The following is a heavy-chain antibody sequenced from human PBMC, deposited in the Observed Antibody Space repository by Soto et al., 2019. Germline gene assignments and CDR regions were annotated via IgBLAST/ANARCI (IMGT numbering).Heavy chain of an antibody. Sequence: SVKVSCKAAGGTFSSFAINWVRQAPVQGLEWIGGIIPKFSTANYAQDFEGRVTITADEPTTTVYMELSSLTSEDTAVYYCARRATYDFDFWSGYYDCGYWGQGTLVTVSS. D-gene: IGHD3-3*01. CDR2: IIPKFSTA. J-gene: IGHJ4*02. CDR3: ARRATYDFDFWSGYYDCGY. CDR1: GGTFSSFA. V-gene: IGHV1-69*13.